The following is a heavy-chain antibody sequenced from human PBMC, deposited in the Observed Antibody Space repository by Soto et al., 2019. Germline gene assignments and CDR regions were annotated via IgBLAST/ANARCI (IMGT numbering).Heavy chain of an antibody. J-gene: IGHJ6*02. D-gene: IGHD6-13*01. CDR3: ARAKGSIWYWGVGYYYGMDV. V-gene: IGHV2-5*01. CDR1: GFSLSTSGVG. Sequence: SGPTLVNPTQTLTLTCTFSGFSLSTSGVGVGWIRQPPGKALEWLALIYWNDDKRYSPSLKSRLTITKDTSKNQVVLTMTNMDPVDTATYYCARAKGSIWYWGVGYYYGMDVWGQGTTVTGSS. CDR2: IYWNDDK.